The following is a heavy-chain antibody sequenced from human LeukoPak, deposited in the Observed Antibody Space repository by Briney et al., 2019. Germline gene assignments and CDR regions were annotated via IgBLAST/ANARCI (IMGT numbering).Heavy chain of an antibody. CDR2: ISSTGVI. D-gene: IGHD7-27*01. V-gene: IGHV3-69-1*01. CDR3: ARDHNWGFDY. CDR1: GFTFSDNP. Sequence: GGSLRLSCAASGFTFSDNPMNWVRQTPGKGQEWVSYISSTGVIYYADSVRGRFSISRDNAMNSVYMQMNSLRAEDTALYYCARDHNWGFDYWGRGTLVTVSS. J-gene: IGHJ4*02.